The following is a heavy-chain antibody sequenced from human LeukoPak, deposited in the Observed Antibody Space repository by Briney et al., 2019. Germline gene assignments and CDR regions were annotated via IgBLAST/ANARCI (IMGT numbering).Heavy chain of an antibody. V-gene: IGHV4-34*01. Sequence: SETLSLTCAVYGGSFSGYYWSWIRQPPGKGLEWIGEINHSGSTNYNPSLKSRVTISVDTSKNQFSLKLSSVTAADTAVYYCARGRYSGSYYVYYYYMDVWGKGTTVTVSS. CDR3: ARGRYSGSYYVYYYYMDV. D-gene: IGHD1-26*01. CDR2: INHSGST. CDR1: GGSFSGYY. J-gene: IGHJ6*03.